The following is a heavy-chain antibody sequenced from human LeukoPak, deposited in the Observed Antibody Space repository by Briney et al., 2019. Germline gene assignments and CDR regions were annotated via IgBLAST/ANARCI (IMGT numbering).Heavy chain of an antibody. J-gene: IGHJ5*02. CDR2: FDNSGST. CDR3: ARPPGIAAAWFDP. D-gene: IGHD6-13*01. CDR1: GGSIGSSSYN. V-gene: IGHV4-39*01. Sequence: PSETLSLTCTVSGGSIGSSSYNWGWIRQPPGKGLEWIGSFDNSGSTYYNPSLKSRVTISVDTSKDQFSLKLTSVTAADTAVYYCARPPGIAAAWFDPWGQGTLVTVSS.